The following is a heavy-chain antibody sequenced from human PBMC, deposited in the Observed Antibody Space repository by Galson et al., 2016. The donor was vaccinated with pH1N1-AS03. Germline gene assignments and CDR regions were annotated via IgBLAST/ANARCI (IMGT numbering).Heavy chain of an antibody. Sequence: SLRLSCAASGFTFSIYGIHWVRQAPGKGLEWVAVISYDGNNKYYADSVKGRFTISRDDTKKSVYLQMDRLRVEDTAVYYCARDWGFSWTSRPTFDFWGQGTMVAVSA. J-gene: IGHJ3*01. D-gene: IGHD6-13*01. V-gene: IGHV3-30*03. CDR2: ISYDGNNK. CDR3: ARDWGFSWTSRPTFDF. CDR1: GFTFSIYG.